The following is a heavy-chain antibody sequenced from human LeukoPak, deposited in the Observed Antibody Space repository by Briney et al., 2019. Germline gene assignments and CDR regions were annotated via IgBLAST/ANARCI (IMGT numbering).Heavy chain of an antibody. J-gene: IGHJ5*02. V-gene: IGHV4-38-2*02. CDR2: IYNSGST. CDR1: GYSISIGYY. Sequence: PSETLSLTCTVTGYSISIGYYWGWIRQAPGKGLEWIGSIYNSGSTYYNPSLKSRVTISVDMSKNQFSLKMSSVTAADTAVYYCARAYSSSWYWNWFDPWGQGTLFTVSS. D-gene: IGHD6-13*01. CDR3: ARAYSSSWYWNWFDP.